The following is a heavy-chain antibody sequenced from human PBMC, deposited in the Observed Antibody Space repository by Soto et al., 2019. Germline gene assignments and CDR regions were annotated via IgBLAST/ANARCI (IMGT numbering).Heavy chain of an antibody. CDR1: GGSFSGYY. V-gene: IGHV4-34*01. J-gene: IGHJ5*02. Sequence: QVQLQQWGAGLLKPSETLSLTCAVYGGSFSGYYWSWIRQPPGKGLEWIGEINHSGSTNYNPSLTRRVTISVDTSKNQFSLKLSSVTAADTAVYYCARGRMTPMVRGVMGWFDPWGQGTLVTVSS. CDR3: ARGRMTPMVRGVMGWFDP. CDR2: INHSGST. D-gene: IGHD3-10*01.